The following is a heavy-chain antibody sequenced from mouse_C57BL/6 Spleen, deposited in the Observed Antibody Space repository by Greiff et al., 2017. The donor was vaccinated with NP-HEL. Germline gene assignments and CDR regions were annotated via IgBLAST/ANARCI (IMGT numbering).Heavy chain of an antibody. Sequence: QVQLQQPGAELVRPGSSVKLSCKASGYTFTSYWMDWVKQRPGQGLEWIGNIYPSDSETHYNQKFKDKATLTVDKSSSTAYMQLSSLTSEDSAVYYCARSAVVDYYAMDYWGQGTSVTVSS. CDR1: GYTFTSYW. CDR3: ARSAVVDYYAMDY. V-gene: IGHV1-61*01. J-gene: IGHJ4*01. D-gene: IGHD1-1*01. CDR2: IYPSDSET.